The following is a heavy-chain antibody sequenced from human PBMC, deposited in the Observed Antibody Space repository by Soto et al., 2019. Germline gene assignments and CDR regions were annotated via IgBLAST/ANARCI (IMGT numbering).Heavy chain of an antibody. CDR3: TRGQELLPKY. V-gene: IGHV1-8*02. CDR1: GYTFTSYG. Sequence: ASVKVSCKASGYTFTSYGISWVRQAPGQGLEWMGWMNPDTGGTDYAQRFQGRVIMTTNTSTSTAYMELSSLTSDDTAVYFCTRGQELLPKYWGQSTQVTVSS. J-gene: IGHJ1*01. D-gene: IGHD2-21*01. CDR2: MNPDTGGT.